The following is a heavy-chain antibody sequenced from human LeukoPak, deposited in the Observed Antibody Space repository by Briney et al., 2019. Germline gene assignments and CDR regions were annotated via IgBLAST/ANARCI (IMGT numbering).Heavy chain of an antibody. CDR3: ARKVGATRGGAFDI. J-gene: IGHJ3*02. CDR2: ISAYNGNT. D-gene: IGHD1-26*01. CDR1: GYTFTSYG. V-gene: IGHV1-18*01. Sequence: GASVKVSCKASGYTFTSYGINWVRQAPGQGLEWMEWISAYNGNTNYAQKLQGRVTMTTDTSTSTAYMELRSLRSDDTAVYYCARKVGATRGGAFDIWGQGTMVTVSS.